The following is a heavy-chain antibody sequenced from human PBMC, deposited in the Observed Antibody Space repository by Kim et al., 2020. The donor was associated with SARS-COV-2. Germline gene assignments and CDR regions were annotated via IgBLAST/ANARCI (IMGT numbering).Heavy chain of an antibody. CDR2: ISSSGRTI. Sequence: GGSLRLSCAASGFTFSDYYMSWMRQAPGKGLEWVSYISSSGRTIFYADSVKGRFTISRDNAENSLFLQMNSLRAEDTAVYYCARRKYSPGYYYSCMDVWGQGTMVTVSS. CDR1: GFTFSDYY. CDR3: ARRKYSPGYYYSCMDV. J-gene: IGHJ6*02. D-gene: IGHD6-6*01. V-gene: IGHV3-11*01.